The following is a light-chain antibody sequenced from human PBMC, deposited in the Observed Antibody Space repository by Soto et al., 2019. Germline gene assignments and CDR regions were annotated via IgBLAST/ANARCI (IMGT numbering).Light chain of an antibody. CDR1: QRISTAF. CDR3: QQYSHSPWT. Sequence: EIVLTQSPGTLSLSPGERATLSCRTTQRISTAFLAWYQQKPGQAPRLLIYGTSNRATGIPDRFSASGSGIDFTLTITRLEPEDFAVYYCQQYSHSPWTFGQGTKVEIK. J-gene: IGKJ1*01. CDR2: GTS. V-gene: IGKV3-20*01.